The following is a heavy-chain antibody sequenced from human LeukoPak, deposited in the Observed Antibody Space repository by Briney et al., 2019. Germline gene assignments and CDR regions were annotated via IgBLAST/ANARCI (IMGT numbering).Heavy chain of an antibody. Sequence: GGSLRLSCAASGFTFDDYAMHWVRQAPGKGLEWVSGISWNSGSIGYADSVKGRFTISRDNAKNSLYLQMNSLRAEDMALYYCAKAWSIVGATFDFDDAFDIWGQGTMVTVSS. CDR3: AKAWSIVGATFDFDDAFDI. D-gene: IGHD1-26*01. J-gene: IGHJ3*02. CDR1: GFTFDDYA. CDR2: ISWNSGSI. V-gene: IGHV3-9*03.